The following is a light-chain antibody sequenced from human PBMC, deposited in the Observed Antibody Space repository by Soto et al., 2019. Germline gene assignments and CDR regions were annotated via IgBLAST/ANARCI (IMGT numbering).Light chain of an antibody. V-gene: IGKV4-1*01. Sequence: DIVMTQSPDSLAVSLGERATINCKSSQSVLYSSNNKNYLAWYQQKPGQPPKLLIYWASTRESGVPDRFSGSGYGTDFTLTISSLQAEDVAVYYFQQYYSTPYTFGQGTKLDIQ. CDR3: QQYYSTPYT. CDR2: WAS. CDR1: QSVLYSSNNKNY. J-gene: IGKJ2*01.